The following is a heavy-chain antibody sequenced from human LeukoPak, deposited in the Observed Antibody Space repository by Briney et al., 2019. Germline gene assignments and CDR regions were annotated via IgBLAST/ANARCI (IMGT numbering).Heavy chain of an antibody. CDR1: GYTFTSYG. J-gene: IGHJ4*02. CDR3: ARDIKTGDSAARRPNYFDY. CDR2: ISAYNGNT. Sequence: ASVKVSCKASGYTFTSYGISWVRQAPGQGLEWMGWISAYNGNTNYAQKLQGRVTMTTDTSTSTAYMELRSLRSDDTAVYYCARDIKTGDSAARRPNYFDYWGQGTLVTVSS. D-gene: IGHD2-21*02. V-gene: IGHV1-18*01.